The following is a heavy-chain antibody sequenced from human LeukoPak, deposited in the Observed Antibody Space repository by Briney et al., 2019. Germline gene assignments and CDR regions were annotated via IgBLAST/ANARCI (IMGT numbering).Heavy chain of an antibody. CDR1: GASISSGSYY. Sequence: KPSETLSLTCTVSGASISSGSYYWSWIRQPAGTGLEWIGRIYTSRSTNYNPSLKSRVTISVDTSKNQFSLKLSSVTAADTAVYYCARGFDYSSSWYGNAQYFQHWGQGTLVTVSS. V-gene: IGHV4-61*02. CDR3: ARGFDYSSSWYGNAQYFQH. CDR2: IYTSRST. D-gene: IGHD6-13*01. J-gene: IGHJ1*01.